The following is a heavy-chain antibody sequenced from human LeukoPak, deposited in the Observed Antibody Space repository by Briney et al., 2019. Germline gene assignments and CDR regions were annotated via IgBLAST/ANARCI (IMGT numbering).Heavy chain of an antibody. CDR1: GFTFSSYA. J-gene: IGHJ4*02. CDR3: AKSSDYVWGSYRYSLDY. Sequence: PGGSLRLSCAASGFTFSSYAMSWVHQAPGKGLEWVSAISGSGGSTYYADSVKGRFTISRDNSKNTLYLQMNSLRAEDTAVYYCAKSSDYVWGSYRYSLDYWGQGTLVTVSS. V-gene: IGHV3-23*01. CDR2: ISGSGGST. D-gene: IGHD3-16*02.